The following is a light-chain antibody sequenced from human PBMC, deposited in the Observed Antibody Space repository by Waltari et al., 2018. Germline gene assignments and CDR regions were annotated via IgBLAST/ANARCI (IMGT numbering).Light chain of an antibody. CDR1: SSYVGRYNL. CDR2: AVS. V-gene: IGLV2-23*02. Sequence: QSALTQPASVSGSPGQSITISCPCTSSYVGRYNLFSWYQQPPGNAPKLLIYAVSKRPSGVSNRFSGSKSGNTASLAITGLQGDDEAEYYCQSYDTSLSGYVFGTGTKVTVL. J-gene: IGLJ1*01. CDR3: QSYDTSLSGYV.